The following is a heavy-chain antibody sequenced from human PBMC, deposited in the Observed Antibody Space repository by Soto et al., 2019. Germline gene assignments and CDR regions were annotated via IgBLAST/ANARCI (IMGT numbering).Heavy chain of an antibody. D-gene: IGHD4-4*01. CDR2: IIPIFGTA. CDR3: ARENHDYSNHYYYYYGMDV. V-gene: IGHV1-69*13. J-gene: IGHJ6*02. CDR1: GGTFSSYA. Sequence: SVKVSCKASGGTFSSYAISWVRQAPGQGLEWMGGIIPIFGTANYAQKFQGRVTITADESTSTAYMELSSLRSEDTAVYYCARENHDYSNHYYYYYGMDVWGQGTTVTVSS.